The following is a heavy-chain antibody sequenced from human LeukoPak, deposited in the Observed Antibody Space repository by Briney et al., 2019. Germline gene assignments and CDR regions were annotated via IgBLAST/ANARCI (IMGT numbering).Heavy chain of an antibody. Sequence: PGGSLRLSCAASGFTFSSYWMSWVRQAPGKGLEWVANIKQDGSEEYYVDSVKGRLTISRDNAKNSLYLQMNSLRAEDTAVYYCARDPVLLWFGELHHDAFDIWGQGTMVTVSS. CDR1: GFTFSSYW. V-gene: IGHV3-7*03. D-gene: IGHD3-10*01. J-gene: IGHJ3*02. CDR2: IKQDGSEE. CDR3: ARDPVLLWFGELHHDAFDI.